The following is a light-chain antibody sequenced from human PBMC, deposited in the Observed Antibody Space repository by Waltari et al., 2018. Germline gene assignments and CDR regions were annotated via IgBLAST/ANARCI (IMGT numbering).Light chain of an antibody. J-gene: IGKJ2*01. Sequence: EIVLTQSPGTLSLSPGERATLSCRASQSVNSRYLAWYQQKPGQAPRLLISGASSRATGIPDRFSCSGSGTDFTLTISRLEPEDFAVYYCQQYDTSPPGYTFGQGTKLEIK. V-gene: IGKV3-20*01. CDR1: QSVNSRY. CDR2: GAS. CDR3: QQYDTSPPGYT.